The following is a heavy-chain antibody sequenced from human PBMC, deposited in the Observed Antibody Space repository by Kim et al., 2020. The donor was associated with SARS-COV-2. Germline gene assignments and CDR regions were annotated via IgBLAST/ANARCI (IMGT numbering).Heavy chain of an antibody. D-gene: IGHD2-8*01. Sequence: SETLSLTCTVSSGSISSSSHYWGWIRQPPGKGLEWIGSIYYSGSTYYNPSLKSRVTISVDTSKNQFSLKLSSVTAADTALYRCARGRYCTNAICRTDAMDVWGHGTTVTVSS. CDR2: IYYSGST. CDR1: SGSISSSSHY. V-gene: IGHV4-39*01. J-gene: IGHJ6*02. CDR3: ARGRYCTNAICRTDAMDV.